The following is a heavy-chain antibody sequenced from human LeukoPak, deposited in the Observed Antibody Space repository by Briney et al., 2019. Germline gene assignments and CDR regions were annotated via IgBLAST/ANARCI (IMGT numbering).Heavy chain of an antibody. CDR1: GYTFTSYG. CDR2: ISAYNGNT. CDR3: AIGRSSGWYDYYYYGMDV. V-gene: IGHV1-18*01. D-gene: IGHD6-19*01. Sequence: GASVTVSCKASGYTFTSYGISWVRQAPGQGLEWMGWISAYNGNTNYAQKLQGRVTMTTDTSTSTAYMELRSLRSDDTAVYYWAIGRSSGWYDYYYYGMDVWGQGTTVTVSS. J-gene: IGHJ6*02.